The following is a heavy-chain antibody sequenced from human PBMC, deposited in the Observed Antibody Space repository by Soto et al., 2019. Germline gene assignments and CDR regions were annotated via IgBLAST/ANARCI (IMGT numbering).Heavy chain of an antibody. V-gene: IGHV4-39*01. CDR2: IYYSGST. J-gene: IGHJ5*02. CDR3: ATQEVGGTYVYTFDP. D-gene: IGHD1-26*01. CDR1: GGSITSSSYY. Sequence: QLHLRESGPGLVKPSETLSLTCTVSGGSITSSSYYWGWIRQPPGKGLEWIGSIYYSGSTYYNPSLKGRVTISVDTSKNQSSLKLSSVTAADTAVYYCATQEVGGTYVYTFDPWGQGTLVTVSS.